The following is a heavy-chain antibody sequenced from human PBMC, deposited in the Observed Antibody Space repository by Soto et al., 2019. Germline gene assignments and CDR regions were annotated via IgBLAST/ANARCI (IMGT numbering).Heavy chain of an antibody. J-gene: IGHJ4*02. CDR2: ISKTGGT. CDR3: ARASRVTNSGTTAYYFDF. D-gene: IGHD4-17*01. V-gene: IGHV4-31*03. CDR1: GASISSGDYF. Sequence: PSETLSLTCTVSGASISSGDYFWTWIRQHPGKGLEWIGYISKTGGTYDSPSLHSRLSLSVDTSQNLFSLKMTSVTAADTANYYCARASRVTNSGTTAYYFDFWGQGTPVTVSS.